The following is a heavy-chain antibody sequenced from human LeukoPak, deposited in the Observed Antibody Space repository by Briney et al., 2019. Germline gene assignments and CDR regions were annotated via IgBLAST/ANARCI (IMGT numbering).Heavy chain of an antibody. Sequence: GGSLRLSCAASGFTFSTYGMHWVRQAPGKGLEWVAVIRYGGNNKFYVDSVRGRFTISRDNSKNTLYLQMNSLRAEDTAVYYCARAYYSDITDYPYIGYWGQGVLVTVSS. CDR3: ARAYYSDITDYPYIGY. J-gene: IGHJ4*02. D-gene: IGHD3-22*01. CDR2: IRYGGNNK. CDR1: GFTFSTYG. V-gene: IGHV3-33*01.